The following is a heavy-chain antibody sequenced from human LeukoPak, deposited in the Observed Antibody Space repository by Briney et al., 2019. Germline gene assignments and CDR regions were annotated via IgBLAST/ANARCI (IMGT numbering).Heavy chain of an antibody. Sequence: GGSLRLSCAASGFTFSAYWMHWVRRAPGKGPVWVSRISLDGSHTYYADSVKGRFTVSRDNAKNSLYLQISSLRAEDTAVYYCARDMWGAFDYWGQGTLVTVSS. D-gene: IGHD1-26*01. CDR3: ARDMWGAFDY. J-gene: IGHJ4*02. V-gene: IGHV3-74*01. CDR1: GFTFSAYW. CDR2: ISLDGSHT.